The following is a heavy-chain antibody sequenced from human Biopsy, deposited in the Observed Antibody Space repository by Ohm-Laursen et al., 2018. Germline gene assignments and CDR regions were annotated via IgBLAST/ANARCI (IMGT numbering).Heavy chain of an antibody. D-gene: IGHD6-19*01. J-gene: IGHJ4*02. Sequence: ASVKASCKASGYTFTSYYMHWVRQAPGQGLEWMGMINPSGSTTSYPQISQGRATMTRDTSKSTVYMELSSLRSADTAVYFCARNTGWYGDLYYFDYWGQGTLVTVSS. V-gene: IGHV1-46*01. CDR3: ARNTGWYGDLYYFDY. CDR1: GYTFTSYY. CDR2: INPSGSTT.